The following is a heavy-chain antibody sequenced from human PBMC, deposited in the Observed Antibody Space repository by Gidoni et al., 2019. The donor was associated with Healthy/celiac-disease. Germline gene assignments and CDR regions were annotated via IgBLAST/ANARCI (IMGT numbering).Heavy chain of an antibody. CDR3: ARDKSRGWTPGAFDL. CDR1: GGSISSGSYY. Sequence: QVQLQESGPGVVKPSQTLPLTCTVSGGSISSGSYYWSWIRQPAGKGLEWIGRIYTSGSTNDNPPLKSRVTMSVDTSKIQFSLKLSSVTAADTAVYYCARDKSRGWTPGAFDLWGQGTLVTVSS. CDR2: IYTSGST. V-gene: IGHV4-61*02. J-gene: IGHJ5*02. D-gene: IGHD6-19*01.